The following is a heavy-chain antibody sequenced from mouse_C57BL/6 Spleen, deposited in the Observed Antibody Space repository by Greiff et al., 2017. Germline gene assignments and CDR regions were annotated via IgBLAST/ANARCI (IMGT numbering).Heavy chain of an antibody. D-gene: IGHD1-1*01. Sequence: QVQLQQSGPELVKPGASVKISCKASGYAFSSSWMNWVKQRPGKGLEWIGRIYPGDGDTNYNGKFTGKATLTAAKSTIPAYMELNILTSKASAVSVCARSSGSSCEYFDVWGTGTTVTVSS. V-gene: IGHV1-82*01. J-gene: IGHJ1*03. CDR1: GYAFSSSW. CDR3: ARSSGSSCEYFDV. CDR2: IYPGDGDT.